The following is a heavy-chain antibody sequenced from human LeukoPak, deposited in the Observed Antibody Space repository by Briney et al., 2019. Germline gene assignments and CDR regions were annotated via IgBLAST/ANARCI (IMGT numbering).Heavy chain of an antibody. Sequence: PSETLSLTCTVSGGSISSSSYYWGWIRQPPGKGLEWIGSIYYSGSTYYNPSLKSRVTISVDTSKNQFSLKLSSVTAADSAVYYCARHQGIDFWSDPFDYWGQGTLVTVSS. V-gene: IGHV4-39*01. J-gene: IGHJ4*02. CDR3: ARHQGIDFWSDPFDY. CDR1: GGSISSSSYY. D-gene: IGHD3-3*01. CDR2: IYYSGST.